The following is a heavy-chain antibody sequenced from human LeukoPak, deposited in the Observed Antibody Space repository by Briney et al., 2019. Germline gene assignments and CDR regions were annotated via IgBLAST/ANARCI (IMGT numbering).Heavy chain of an antibody. CDR2: IYYSGST. CDR1: GGSISSYY. CDR3: ARDLEWLIFDY. Sequence: SEALSLTCTVSGGSISSYYWSWIRQPPGKGLEWIGYIYYSGSTNYNPSLKSRVTISVDTSKNQFSLKLSSVTAADTAVYYCARDLEWLIFDYWGQGTLVTVSS. J-gene: IGHJ4*02. V-gene: IGHV4-59*01. D-gene: IGHD6-19*01.